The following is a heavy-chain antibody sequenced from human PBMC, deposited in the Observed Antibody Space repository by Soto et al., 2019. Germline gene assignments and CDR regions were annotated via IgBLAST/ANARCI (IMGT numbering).Heavy chain of an antibody. CDR3: ASTRIDFRVSWLPTPDYYYGMDV. D-gene: IGHD1-26*01. Sequence: GASVKVSCKVSGYTLTELSMHWVRQAPGKGLEWMGGFDPEDGETIYAQKFQGRVTMTEDTSTDTAYMELSSLRSEDTAVYYCASTRIDFRVSWLPTPDYYYGMDVWGQGTTVTVSS. V-gene: IGHV1-24*01. J-gene: IGHJ6*02. CDR1: GYTLTELS. CDR2: FDPEDGET.